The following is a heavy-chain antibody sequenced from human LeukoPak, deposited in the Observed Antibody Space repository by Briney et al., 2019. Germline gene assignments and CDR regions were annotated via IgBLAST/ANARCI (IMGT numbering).Heavy chain of an antibody. CDR2: LNPNSGGT. CDR3: TRGVRIAATVGSTLADY. V-gene: IGHV1-2*02. Sequence: APVKVSCKASGYTFTGYYMHWVRQAPGQGLEWMGWLNPNSGGTNSAQKFQGRVTMTRDTSISTAYMELSRLKSDDTAVYYCTRGVRIAATVGSTLADYWGQGTLVTVSS. J-gene: IGHJ4*02. CDR1: GYTFTGYY. D-gene: IGHD3-10*01.